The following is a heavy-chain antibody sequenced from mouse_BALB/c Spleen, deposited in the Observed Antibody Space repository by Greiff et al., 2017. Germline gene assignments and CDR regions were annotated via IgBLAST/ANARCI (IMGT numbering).Heavy chain of an antibody. J-gene: IGHJ2*01. CDR1: GYTFTSYT. V-gene: IGHV1-4*02. Sequence: VQLQQSAAELARPGASVKMSCKASGYTFTSYTMHWVKQRPGQGLEWIGYINPSSGYTEYNQKFKDKTTLTADKSSSTAYMQLSSLTSEDSAVYYCARGGPFDYWGQGTTLTVSS. CDR3: ARGGPFDY. CDR2: INPSSGYT.